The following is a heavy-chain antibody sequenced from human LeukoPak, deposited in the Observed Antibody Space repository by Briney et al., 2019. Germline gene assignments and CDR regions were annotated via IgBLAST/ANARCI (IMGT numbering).Heavy chain of an antibody. J-gene: IGHJ3*02. CDR3: ARNMVGGVTDSFDI. CDR1: GVSVSNDNYY. D-gene: IGHD3-10*01. V-gene: IGHV4-61*03. CDR2: VHYSGST. Sequence: SETLSLTCTVDGVSVSNDNYYSGWIRRPGGRGMEWVGCVHYSGSTNYSPAVKSRVTISIDTSRNHFSLKLSSVTAADTAVYYCARNMVGGVTDSFDIWGQGTMVTVSS.